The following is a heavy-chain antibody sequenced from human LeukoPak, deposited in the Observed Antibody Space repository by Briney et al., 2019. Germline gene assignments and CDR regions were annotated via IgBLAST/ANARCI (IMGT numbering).Heavy chain of an antibody. D-gene: IGHD1-20*01. J-gene: IGHJ6*02. CDR3: ARTVTGTFYYYGMDV. V-gene: IGHV3-30*19. CDR1: GFTFSGYG. Sequence: GGSLRLSCAASGFTFSGYGMHWVRQAPVKGLEWVAVIWYDGSNKYYADSVKGRFTISRDNSKNTLYLQMNSLRAEDTAVYYCARTVTGTFYYYGMDVWGQGTTVTVSS. CDR2: IWYDGSNK.